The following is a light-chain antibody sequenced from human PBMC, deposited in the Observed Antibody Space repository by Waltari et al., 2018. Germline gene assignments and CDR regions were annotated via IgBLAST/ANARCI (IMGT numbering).Light chain of an antibody. CDR2: CNI. CDR3: QSYDNSLSGWV. CDR1: SPNIGAGYD. V-gene: IGLV1-40*01. J-gene: IGLJ3*02. Sequence: QSVLTQPPSVPGAPGQRVTISCTGSSPNIGAGYDVPWYQQLPETAPKLLIYCNINRPSGVPDRFSGSKSGTSASLAITGLQAEDEADYYCQSYDNSLSGWVFGGGTKLTVL.